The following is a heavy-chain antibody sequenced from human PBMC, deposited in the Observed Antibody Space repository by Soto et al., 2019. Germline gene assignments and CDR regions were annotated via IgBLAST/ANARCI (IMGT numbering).Heavy chain of an antibody. V-gene: IGHV4-39*01. J-gene: IGHJ5*02. Sequence: SETLSLTCTVSGGSISSSSYYWGWIRQPPGKGLEWIGSIYYSGSTYYNPSLKSRVTISVDTSKNQFSLKLSSVTAADTAVYYCARHDAHITIFGVVYNWFDPRGQGTLVTAPQ. CDR3: ARHDAHITIFGVVYNWFDP. CDR2: IYYSGST. D-gene: IGHD3-3*01. CDR1: GGSISSSSYY.